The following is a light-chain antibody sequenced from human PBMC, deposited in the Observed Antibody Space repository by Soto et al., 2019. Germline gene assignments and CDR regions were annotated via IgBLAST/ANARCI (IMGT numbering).Light chain of an antibody. J-gene: IGKJ1*01. V-gene: IGKV1-5*03. Sequence: DIQMTQSPSTLSASVGDRVSITCRASQSISSWVAWYQQKPGKAPKLLISKASSLESGVPSRFSGSGSGTEFTLTITSLQPDDFATYYCQQYNTTATFGQGTKVEIK. CDR1: QSISSW. CDR2: KAS. CDR3: QQYNTTAT.